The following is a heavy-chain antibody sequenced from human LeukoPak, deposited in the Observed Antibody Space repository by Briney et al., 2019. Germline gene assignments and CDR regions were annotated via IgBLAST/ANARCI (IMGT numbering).Heavy chain of an antibody. CDR2: IYYSGST. J-gene: IGHJ3*02. V-gene: IGHV4-39*07. CDR1: GGSISRSSYY. CDR3: ATTLNPYYDILTGSDDAFDI. Sequence: SETLSLTCTVSGGSISRSSYYWGWIRQPPGKGLEWIGSIYYSGSTYYNPSLKSRVTISVDTSKNQFSLKLSSVTAADTAVYYCATTLNPYYDILTGSDDAFDIWGQGTMVTVSS. D-gene: IGHD3-9*01.